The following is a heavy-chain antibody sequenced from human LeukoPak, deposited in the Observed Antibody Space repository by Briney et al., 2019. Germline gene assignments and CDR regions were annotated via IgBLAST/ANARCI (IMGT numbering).Heavy chain of an antibody. CDR3: ASPSGVVVAYDAFVI. D-gene: IGHD2-21*01. J-gene: IGHJ3*02. CDR2: ISGSGGST. CDR1: RFTFSSYA. Sequence: PGGSLRLSCAASRFTFSSYAMTWVRQAPGKGLEWVSGISGSGGSTYYADSGRGRFTISRDNSKNTLYLQMNSLRAEDTVVYYCASPSGVVVAYDAFVIWGQGTMVTVSS. V-gene: IGHV3-23*01.